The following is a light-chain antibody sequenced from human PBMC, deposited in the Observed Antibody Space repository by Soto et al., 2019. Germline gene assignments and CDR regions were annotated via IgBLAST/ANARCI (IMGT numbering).Light chain of an antibody. Sequence: EIVMTQSPATLSVPSGERATLSCRASQSVSSDLAWHQQKPGQAPRLLIYSASTRATGIPARFSGSGSGTEFTVTINSLQSEDFAVYYCQQYNNWPYTFGQGTKLENK. CDR2: SAS. V-gene: IGKV3-15*01. CDR3: QQYNNWPYT. J-gene: IGKJ2*01. CDR1: QSVSSD.